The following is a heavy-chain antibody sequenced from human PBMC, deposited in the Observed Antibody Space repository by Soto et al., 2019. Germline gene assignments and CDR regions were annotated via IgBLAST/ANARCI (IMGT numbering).Heavy chain of an antibody. J-gene: IGHJ4*02. Sequence: GESLKISCKGSGYSFTSYWIGWVRQMPGKGLELMGIIYPGDSDTRYSPSFQGQVTISADKSISTADLQWSSLKASDTAMYYCARHRALDIVATRGEFDYWGQGTLVTVSS. CDR3: ARHRALDIVATRGEFDY. D-gene: IGHD5-12*01. CDR2: IYPGDSDT. V-gene: IGHV5-51*01. CDR1: GYSFTSYW.